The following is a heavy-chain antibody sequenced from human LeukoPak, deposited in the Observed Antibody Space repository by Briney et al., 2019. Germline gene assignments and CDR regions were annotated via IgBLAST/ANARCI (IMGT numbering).Heavy chain of an antibody. J-gene: IGHJ4*02. CDR1: GFTFSSYG. D-gene: IGHD3-22*01. CDR2: ISYDGSNK. V-gene: IGHV3-30*18. CDR3: AKGGYYYDSSGSDY. Sequence: GGSLRLSCAASGFTFSSYGMHWVRQAPGKGLEWVAVISYDGSNKYYADSVKGRFTISRDNSKNTLYLQMNSLRAEDTAVYYCAKGGYYYDSSGSDYWGQGTLVTVSS.